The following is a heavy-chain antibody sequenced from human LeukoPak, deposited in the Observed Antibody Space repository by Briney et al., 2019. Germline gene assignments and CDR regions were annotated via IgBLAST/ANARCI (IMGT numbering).Heavy chain of an antibody. V-gene: IGHV3-49*03. Sequence: GGSLRLSCTASGFTFGDYAMSWFRQAPGKGLEWVGFIRSKAYGGTTEYAASVKGRFTISRDDSKSIAYLQMNSLKTEDTAVYYCVAESSRYSSDWYVFFGYWGQGSLVTVSS. J-gene: IGHJ1*01. CDR1: GFTFGDYA. CDR3: VAESSRYSSDWYVFFGY. D-gene: IGHD6-19*01. CDR2: IRSKAYGGTT.